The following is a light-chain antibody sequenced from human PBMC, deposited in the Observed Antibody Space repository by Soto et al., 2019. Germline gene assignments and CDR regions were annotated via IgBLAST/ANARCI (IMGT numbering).Light chain of an antibody. Sequence: EIVMTQSPGTLSVSPGERATLSCRASQSVSSNLAWYQQKPGQAPRLLISDASTRDTGIPARFSGSGSGTEFTLTVSSLQSEDFAVYYCQQYIKWPITFGQGTRLEIK. V-gene: IGKV3-15*01. CDR2: DAS. J-gene: IGKJ5*01. CDR1: QSVSSN. CDR3: QQYIKWPIT.